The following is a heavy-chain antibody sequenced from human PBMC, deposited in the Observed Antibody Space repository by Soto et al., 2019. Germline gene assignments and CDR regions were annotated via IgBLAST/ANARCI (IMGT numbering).Heavy chain of an antibody. D-gene: IGHD3-22*01. V-gene: IGHV4-59*01. CDR1: GGSISSYY. Sequence: SETLSLTCTVSGGSISSYYWSWIRQPPGKGLEWIGYIYYSGSTNYNPCLKSRVTISVDTSKNQFSLKLSSVTAADTAVYYCARGLYYYHSRGYRVDNWFDPGGQGTLVTVSS. CDR3: ARGLYYYHSRGYRVDNWFDP. J-gene: IGHJ5*02. CDR2: IYYSGST.